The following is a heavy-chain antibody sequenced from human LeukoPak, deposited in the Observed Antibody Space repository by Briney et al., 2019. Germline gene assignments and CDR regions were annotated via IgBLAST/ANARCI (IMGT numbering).Heavy chain of an antibody. CDR3: VRGDSRDY. CDR1: GFTFSRYS. D-gene: IGHD6-13*01. V-gene: IGHV3-21*01. Sequence: PGGSLRLSCAASGFTFSRYSMNWVRQAPGKGLGWVSSISSSSSTMHYADSVKGRLTISRDNAKNSLYLQINSLRAEDTAVYYCVRGDSRDYWGQGTLVTVSS. J-gene: IGHJ4*02. CDR2: ISSSSSTM.